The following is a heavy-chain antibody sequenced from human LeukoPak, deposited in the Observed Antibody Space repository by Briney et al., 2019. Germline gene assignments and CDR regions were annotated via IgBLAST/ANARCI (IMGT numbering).Heavy chain of an antibody. CDR1: GYSFTSYW. Sequence: GESLKISCKGSGYSFTSYWIGWVRQMPGKGLEWMGIIYPGDSDTRYSPSFQGQVTISADKSISTAYLQWSSLKASDTAMYYCATTSYYDSSGYYGMSPLGYWGQGTLVTVSS. V-gene: IGHV5-51*01. CDR3: ATTSYYDSSGYYGMSPLGY. J-gene: IGHJ4*02. D-gene: IGHD3-22*01. CDR2: IYPGDSDT.